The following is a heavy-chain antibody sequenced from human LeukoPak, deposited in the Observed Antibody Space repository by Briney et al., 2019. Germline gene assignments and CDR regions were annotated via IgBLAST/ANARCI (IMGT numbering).Heavy chain of an antibody. J-gene: IGHJ3*02. V-gene: IGHV3-66*01. CDR3: ARAVGPTYYDILTGYYNRGDAFDI. D-gene: IGHD3-9*01. CDR1: EVTVSNNY. Sequence: PGGSLRLSCGASEVTVSNNYMSWVRQAPGKGLQWVSVIYPGGNIYYADSVKGRFTISRDNSKNTLYLQMNSLRAEDTAVYYCARAVGPTYYDILTGYYNRGDAFDIWGQGTMVTVSS. CDR2: IYPGGNI.